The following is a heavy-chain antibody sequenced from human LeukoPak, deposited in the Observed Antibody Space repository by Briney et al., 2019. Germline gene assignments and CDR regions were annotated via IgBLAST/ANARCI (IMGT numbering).Heavy chain of an antibody. Sequence: PSETLSLTCTVSGGSISSGGYYWSWIRQHPGKGLEWIGYIYYSGSTYYNPSLKSRVTISVDTSKNQFSLKLSSVTAADTAVYYCARDHPFLYRSGEFKDYWGQGTLVTVSS. V-gene: IGHV4-31*03. D-gene: IGHD3-10*01. J-gene: IGHJ4*02. CDR1: GGSISSGGYY. CDR3: ARDHPFLYRSGEFKDY. CDR2: IYYSGST.